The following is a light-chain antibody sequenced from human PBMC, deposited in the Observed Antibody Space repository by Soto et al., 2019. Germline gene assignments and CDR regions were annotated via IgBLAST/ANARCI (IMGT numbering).Light chain of an antibody. J-gene: IGKJ2*01. V-gene: IGKV1-5*01. CDR3: QQYNSYSYT. CDR1: HSISSW. CDR2: DAS. Sequence: DIQMTQSPSTLSASVGDRVTITCRASHSISSWLAWYQQKPGKAPNLLIYDASSLESGVPSRFSGSGSGPEFTLTISSLQPDDFATYYCQQYNSYSYTLGQGTKLEIK.